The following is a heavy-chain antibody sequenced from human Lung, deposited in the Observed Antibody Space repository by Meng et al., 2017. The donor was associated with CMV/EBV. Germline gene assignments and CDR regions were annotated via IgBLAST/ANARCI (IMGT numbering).Heavy chain of an antibody. CDR2: IYYSGST. Sequence: VQLKESGPGLVKPSQTLSLTCTVSGGSISSGGYYWSWIRQHPGKGLGWIGYIYYSGSTYYNPSLKSRVTISVDTSKNQFSLKLSSVTAADTAVYYCARERRHWYGSGSFDFWGQGTLVTVSS. V-gene: IGHV4-31*03. J-gene: IGHJ4*02. CDR3: ARERRHWYGSGSFDF. D-gene: IGHD3-10*01. CDR1: GGSISSGGYY.